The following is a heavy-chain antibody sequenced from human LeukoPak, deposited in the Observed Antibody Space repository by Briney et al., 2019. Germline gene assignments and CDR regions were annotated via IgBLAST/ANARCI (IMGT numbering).Heavy chain of an antibody. J-gene: IGHJ4*02. CDR2: IYYSGST. CDR1: GGSISSHY. CDR3: ARARALGYCRSTSCPLPYYFDY. D-gene: IGHD2-2*01. V-gene: IGHV4-59*11. Sequence: SETLSLTCTVSGGSISSHYWSWIRQPPGKGLEWIGYIYYSGSTNYKPSLKSRVTISVDTSKNQFSLKLSSVTAADTAVYYCARARALGYCRSTSCPLPYYFDYWGQGTLVTVSS.